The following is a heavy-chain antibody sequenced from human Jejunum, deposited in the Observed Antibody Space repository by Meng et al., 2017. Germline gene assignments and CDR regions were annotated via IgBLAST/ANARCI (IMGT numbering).Heavy chain of an antibody. J-gene: IGHJ6*02. Sequence: GGSLRLSCAASGFTFEDYGMAWVREAPGKGLEWVSGINWNGGTTGYADSVKGRFIISRDNAKNSLYLQMDSLRAEDTAFYYCARGGFSYYYGMEVWVQGTTVTVSS. CDR1: GFTFEDYG. CDR2: INWNGGTT. V-gene: IGHV3-20*04. CDR3: ARGGFSYYYGMEV. D-gene: IGHD5-12*01.